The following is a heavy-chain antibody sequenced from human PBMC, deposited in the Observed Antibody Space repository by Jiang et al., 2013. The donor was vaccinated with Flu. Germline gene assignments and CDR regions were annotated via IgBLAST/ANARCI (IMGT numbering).Heavy chain of an antibody. Sequence: AASGFTFQYLWRCTGCARLQARGVEWVAVISFDGGVDSYADSVKGRFTISRDDSNNTVFLQMMSLRPEDTAVYYCAKDLTVFCAGDCSLFEYWGQGTLVTVSS. V-gene: IGHV3-30*18. D-gene: IGHD2-21*01. CDR3: AKDLTVFCAGDCSLFEY. CDR1: GFTFQYLW. J-gene: IGHJ4*02. CDR2: ISFDGGVD.